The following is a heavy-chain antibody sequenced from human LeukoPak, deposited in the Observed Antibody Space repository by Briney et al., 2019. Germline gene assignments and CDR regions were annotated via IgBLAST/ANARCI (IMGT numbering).Heavy chain of an antibody. D-gene: IGHD3-9*01. CDR1: GGTFSSYA. V-gene: IGHV1-69*13. J-gene: IGHJ6*04. CDR3: ARDSPPGSASDDILTGYQPPRDYGMDV. Sequence: SVKVSCKASGGTFSSYAISGVRQAPGQGLEWMGGIIPIFGTANYAQKFQGRVTITADESTSTAYMELISLRSEDTAVYYCARDSPPGSASDDILTGYQPPRDYGMDVWGKGTTVTVSS. CDR2: IIPIFGTA.